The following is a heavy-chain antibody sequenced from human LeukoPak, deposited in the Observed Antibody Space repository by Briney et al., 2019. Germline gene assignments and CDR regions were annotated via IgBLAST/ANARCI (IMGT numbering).Heavy chain of an antibody. CDR3: AKGGIHRGYYYYYMDV. V-gene: IGHV3-9*01. CDR2: ISWNSGNI. Sequence: GGSLRLSCAASGFTFDDYAMHWIRQAPGKGLEWVSGISWNSGNIGYADSVKGRFTISRDNAKNSLYLQMNSLRAEDTALYYCAKGGIHRGYYYYYMDVWGKGTTVTISS. J-gene: IGHJ6*03. D-gene: IGHD6-13*01. CDR1: GFTFDDYA.